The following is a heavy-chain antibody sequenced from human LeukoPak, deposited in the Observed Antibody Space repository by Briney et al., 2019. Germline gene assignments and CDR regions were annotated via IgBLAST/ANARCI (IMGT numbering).Heavy chain of an antibody. CDR1: GFTFSSYA. D-gene: IGHD3-10*01. J-gene: IGHJ5*02. Sequence: GGSLRLSCAASGFTFSSYAMSWVRQAPGKGLEWVSSISSSSSYIYYADSVKGRFTISRDNAKNSLYLQMNSLRAEDTAVYYCASLRGAHYYGSGSYNWFDPWGQGTLVTVSS. CDR3: ASLRGAHYYGSGSYNWFDP. V-gene: IGHV3-21*01. CDR2: ISSSSSYI.